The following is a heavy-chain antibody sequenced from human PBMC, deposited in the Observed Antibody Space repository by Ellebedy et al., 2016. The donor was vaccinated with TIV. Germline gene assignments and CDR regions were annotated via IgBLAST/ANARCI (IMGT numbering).Heavy chain of an antibody. CDR1: GYTFTGYY. D-gene: IGHD1-7*01. V-gene: IGHV1-2*02. J-gene: IGHJ6*03. CDR2: INPNSGGT. CDR3: ARGPGTTSYYYYYMDV. Sequence: ASVKVSCXASGYTFTGYYMHWVRQAPGQGLEWMGWINPNSGGTNYAQKFQGRVTMTRDTSISTAYMELSRLRSDDTAVYYCARGPGTTSYYYYYMDVWGKGTTVTVSS.